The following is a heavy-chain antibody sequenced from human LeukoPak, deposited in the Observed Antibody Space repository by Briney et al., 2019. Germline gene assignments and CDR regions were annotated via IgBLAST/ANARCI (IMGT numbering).Heavy chain of an antibody. CDR1: RYTFTSYA. CDR2: INAGIGNT. D-gene: IGHD5-18*01. J-gene: IGHJ4*02. CDR3: ARGGGYSYAGPGYFDY. Sequence: ASVKVSCKASRYTFTSYATHWVRQAPGQRLEWMGWINAGIGNTKYSQKFQGRVTITRDTSASTAYMELSSLRSEDTAVYYCARGGGYSYAGPGYFDYWGQGTLVTVSS. V-gene: IGHV1-3*01.